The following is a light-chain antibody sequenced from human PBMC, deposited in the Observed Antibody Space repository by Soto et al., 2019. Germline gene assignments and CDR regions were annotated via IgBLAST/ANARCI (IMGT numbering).Light chain of an antibody. J-gene: IGKJ1*01. CDR3: QQSFHTPRT. V-gene: IGKV1-39*01. Sequence: DIQMTQSPSSLSASVGDRVTITCRASQSISNYLNWYQQRPGKAPKLLIYAASSLQSGVPSMFNASGSGTDFTLTINSLQPEDFATYYCQQSFHTPRTFGQGTKVEI. CDR2: AAS. CDR1: QSISNY.